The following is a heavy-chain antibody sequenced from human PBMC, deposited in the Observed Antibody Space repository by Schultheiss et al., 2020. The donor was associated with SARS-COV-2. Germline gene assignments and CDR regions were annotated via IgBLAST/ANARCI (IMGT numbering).Heavy chain of an antibody. J-gene: IGHJ3*02. V-gene: IGHV3-21*01. CDR1: GFTFSSYA. D-gene: IGHD6-6*01. CDR3: ARDRDSSFDGLVGAFDI. Sequence: GGSLRLSCAASGFTFSSYAMHWVRQAPGKGLEWVSSISSSSSYIYYADSVKGRFTISRDNAKNSLYLQMNSLRAEDTAVYYCARDRDSSFDGLVGAFDIWGQGTMVTVSS. CDR2: ISSSSSYI.